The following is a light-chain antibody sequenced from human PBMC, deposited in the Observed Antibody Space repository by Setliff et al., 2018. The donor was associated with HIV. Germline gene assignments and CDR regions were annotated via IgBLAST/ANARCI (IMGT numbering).Light chain of an antibody. CDR3: SSYAGYGTWM. J-gene: IGLJ3*02. Sequence: QSALTQPRSVSGSPGQSVTISCTGTSSDVGGYNYVSWYQQHPGKAPKLMIYDVNKRPSGVPDRFSGSKSGYTASLTISGLQAEDESDYYCSSYAGYGTWMFGGGTKVTVL. V-gene: IGLV2-11*01. CDR1: SSDVGGYNY. CDR2: DVN.